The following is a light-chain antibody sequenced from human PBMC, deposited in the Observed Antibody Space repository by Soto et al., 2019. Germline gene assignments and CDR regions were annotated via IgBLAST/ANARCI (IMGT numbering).Light chain of an antibody. V-gene: IGLV2-14*01. CDR2: DVS. CDR3: SSYTSSSTYV. J-gene: IGLJ1*01. CDR1: SSEVGGYNY. Sequence: QSALTQPASVSGSPGQSITISCTGTSSEVGGYNYVSWYQQHPGKAPKLRIYDVSNRPSGVSNRFSGSKSGNTASLTISGLQAEDEADYYCSSYTSSSTYVFGTGTKLTVL.